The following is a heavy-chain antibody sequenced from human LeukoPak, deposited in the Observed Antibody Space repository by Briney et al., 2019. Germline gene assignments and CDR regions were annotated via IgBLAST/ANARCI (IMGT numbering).Heavy chain of an antibody. CDR1: GFSFSTYA. V-gene: IGHV3-30-3*01. D-gene: IGHD3-22*01. Sequence: PGGSLRLSCAASGFSFSTYAMHWVRQAPGKGLEWVAVISYDGSNKYYADSVKGRFTSSRDNSKNTLYLQMNSLRAEDTAVYYCARDPYDSGRGAWLYWGQGTLVTVSS. CDR2: ISYDGSNK. CDR3: ARDPYDSGRGAWLY. J-gene: IGHJ4*02.